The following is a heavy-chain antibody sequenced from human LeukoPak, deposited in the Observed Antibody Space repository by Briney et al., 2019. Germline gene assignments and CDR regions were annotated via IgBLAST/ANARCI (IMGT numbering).Heavy chain of an antibody. CDR1: GGSISSGGYY. V-gene: IGHV4-31*03. CDR2: IYYSGST. CDR3: AAGQSRWYFDY. Sequence: SQTLSLTCTVSGGSISSGGYYWSWIRQHLGKGLEWIGYIYYSGSTYYNPSLKSRVTISVDTSKNQFSLKLSSVTAADTAVYYCAAGQSRWYFDYWGQGTLVTVSS. J-gene: IGHJ4*02.